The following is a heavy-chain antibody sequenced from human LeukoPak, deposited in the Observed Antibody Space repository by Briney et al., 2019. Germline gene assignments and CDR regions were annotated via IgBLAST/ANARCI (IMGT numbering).Heavy chain of an antibody. CDR3: ARSRMYYYDSSGYYFQH. V-gene: IGHV7-4-1*02. CDR1: GGTFSSYP. Sequence: ASVKVSCKASGGTFSSYPFTWVRQAPGQGLEWMGWINTNTGNPTYAQGFTGRFVFSLDTSVSTAYLQISSLKAEDTAVYYCARSRMYYYDSSGYYFQHWGQGTLVTVSS. D-gene: IGHD3-22*01. J-gene: IGHJ1*01. CDR2: INTNTGNP.